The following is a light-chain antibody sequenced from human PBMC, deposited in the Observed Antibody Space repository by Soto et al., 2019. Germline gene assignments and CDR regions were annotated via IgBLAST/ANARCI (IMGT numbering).Light chain of an antibody. V-gene: IGKV3-15*01. CDR3: QQYNNDWPT. CDR2: GAS. Sequence: ILMTQSPATLSVSPGERATLSCRASQSISSNLAWYQQKPGQAPRLLIYGASTRATAIPARFSGSGSGAEFTLTISSLQSEDFAVYYCQQYNNDWPTFGQGTKVEIK. J-gene: IGKJ1*01. CDR1: QSISSN.